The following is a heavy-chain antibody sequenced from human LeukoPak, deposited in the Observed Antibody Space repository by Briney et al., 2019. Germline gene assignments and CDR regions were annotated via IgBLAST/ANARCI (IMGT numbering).Heavy chain of an antibody. CDR3: ARERRYCSGGSCSSPPGFDP. CDR2: INPNSGGT. J-gene: IGHJ5*02. CDR1: GYTFTGYY. Sequence: ASVKVSCKASGYTFTGYYMHWVRQAPGQGLEWMGWINPNSGGTNYAQKFQGRVTMTRDTSISTAYMELSRLRSDDTAVYYCARERRYCSGGSCSSPPGFDPWGQGTLVTVSS. V-gene: IGHV1-2*02. D-gene: IGHD2-15*01.